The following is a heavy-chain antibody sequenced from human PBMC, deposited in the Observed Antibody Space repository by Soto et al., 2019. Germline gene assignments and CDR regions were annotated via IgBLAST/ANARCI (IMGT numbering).Heavy chain of an antibody. D-gene: IGHD3-22*01. CDR2: ISSSSSTI. CDR3: ARETYDSSGYYYVPPDY. V-gene: IGHV3-48*02. Sequence: GGSLRLSCAASGFTFSSYSMNWARQAPGKGLEWVSYISSSSSTIYYADSVKGRFTISRDNAKNSLYLQMNSLRDEDTAVYYCARETYDSSGYYYVPPDYWGQGTLVTVSS. J-gene: IGHJ4*02. CDR1: GFTFSSYS.